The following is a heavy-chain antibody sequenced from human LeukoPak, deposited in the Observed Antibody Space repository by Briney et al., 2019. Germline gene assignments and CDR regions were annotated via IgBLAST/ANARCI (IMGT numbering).Heavy chain of an antibody. CDR1: EFNFAIEW. D-gene: IGHD3-10*01. J-gene: IGHJ5*02. Sequence: GGSLRLSCAASEFNFAIEWMTWVRQAPGTGLEWVATIKGDGSEKYYVDSVKGRFTISRDNAKNSLYLQMNSLKDEDTAVYYCAGDRGWTFYLWGQGTLVSVSS. V-gene: IGHV3-7*01. CDR2: IKGDGSEK. CDR3: AGDRGWTFYL.